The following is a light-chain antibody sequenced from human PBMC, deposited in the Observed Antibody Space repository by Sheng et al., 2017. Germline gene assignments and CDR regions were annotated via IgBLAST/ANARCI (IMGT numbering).Light chain of an antibody. CDR3: QQYNDLPRT. CDR1: QEISNY. Sequence: DIQMTQSPSSLSASVGDRVSFTCQASQEISNYLNWYQQRPGKAPRLLIYDASNLRAGVPSRFSGSGSGTVFTVTINRLQPEDVATYYCQQYNDLPRTFGGGTKVEIK. J-gene: IGKJ4*01. V-gene: IGKV1-33*01. CDR2: DAS.